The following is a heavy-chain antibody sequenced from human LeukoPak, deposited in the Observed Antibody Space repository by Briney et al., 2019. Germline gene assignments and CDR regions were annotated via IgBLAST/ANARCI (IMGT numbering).Heavy chain of an antibody. CDR2: ISSSGNTK. CDR1: GFTFSDYY. V-gene: IGHV3-11*01. Sequence: GGSLRLSCAASGFTFSDYYMSWIRQAPGKGLEWVSYISSSGNTKYYADSVKGRFTISRDNAKNSLYLVMNSLRAEDTAVYYCARKSSSWYLTDYWGQGTLVTVSS. CDR3: ARKSSSWYLTDY. J-gene: IGHJ4*02. D-gene: IGHD6-13*01.